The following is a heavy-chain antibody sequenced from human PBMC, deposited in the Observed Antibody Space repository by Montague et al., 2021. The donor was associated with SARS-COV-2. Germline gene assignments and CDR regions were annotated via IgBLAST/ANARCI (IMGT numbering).Heavy chain of an antibody. D-gene: IGHD2-2*01. J-gene: IGHJ5*02. CDR3: ARGGRGSRYHLLSGTWFDP. Sequence: SETLSLTCAVYGGSFSGYYWSWIGQSPGKGLEWIGEINHSGTTNYNPSLKSRVIISADTSKNQFSLKTSSVTAADTAVYYCARGGRGSRYHLLSGTWFDPWGQGTLVTVSS. V-gene: IGHV4-34*01. CDR1: GGSFSGYY. CDR2: INHSGTT.